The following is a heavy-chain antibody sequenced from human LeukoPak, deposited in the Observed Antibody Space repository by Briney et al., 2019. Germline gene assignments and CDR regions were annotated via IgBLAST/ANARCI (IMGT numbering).Heavy chain of an antibody. Sequence: SETLSLTCAVYGGSFSGYYWSWIRQPPGKGLEWIGYIYYSGSTNYNPSLKSRVTISVDTSKNQFSLKLSSVTAADTAVYYCARGESQQLGYYYYYYMDVWGKGTTVTVSS. D-gene: IGHD6-13*01. CDR1: GGSFSGYY. CDR3: ARGESQQLGYYYYYYMDV. J-gene: IGHJ6*03. V-gene: IGHV4-59*01. CDR2: IYYSGST.